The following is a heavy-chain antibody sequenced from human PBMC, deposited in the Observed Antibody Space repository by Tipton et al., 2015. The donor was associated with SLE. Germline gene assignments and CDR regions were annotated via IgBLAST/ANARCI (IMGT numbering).Heavy chain of an antibody. D-gene: IGHD4-17*01. CDR1: GFTFSSYA. Sequence: SLRLSCAASGFTFSSYAMSWVRQAPGKGLEWVSAISGSGGSTYYPDSVKGRFTISRDNSKNTLYLQMNSLRAEDTAVYYCAKDPYGDYGWYFDLWGRGTLVTVAS. V-gene: IGHV3-23*01. CDR3: AKDPYGDYGWYFDL. CDR2: ISGSGGST. J-gene: IGHJ2*01.